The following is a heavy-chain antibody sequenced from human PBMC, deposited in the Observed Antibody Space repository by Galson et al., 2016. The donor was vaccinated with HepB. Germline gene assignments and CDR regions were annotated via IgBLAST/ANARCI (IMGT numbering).Heavy chain of an antibody. J-gene: IGHJ5*02. V-gene: IGHV4-59*01. CDR2: IYYSGST. CDR1: GGSISSYY. D-gene: IGHD5-18*01. CDR3: ARLVDTAMAHNWFDP. Sequence: SETLSLTCTVSGGSISSYYWSWIRQPPGKGLEWIGYIYYSGSTTYNPSLKSRVTISVDTSKNQFSLKLSSVTAADMAVYYCARLVDTAMAHNWFDPWGQGTLVTVSS.